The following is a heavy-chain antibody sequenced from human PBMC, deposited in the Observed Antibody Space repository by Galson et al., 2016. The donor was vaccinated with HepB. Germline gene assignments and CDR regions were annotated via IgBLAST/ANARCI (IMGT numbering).Heavy chain of an antibody. V-gene: IGHV3-73*01. J-gene: IGHJ4*02. CDR3: TRRRDYGGNSVGDY. CDR2: IRSKTNSYAT. D-gene: IGHD4-23*01. Sequence: SLRLSCAASGFTFSGSAMHWVRQASGKGLEWVGRIRSKTNSYATAYAASVKGRFTISRDDSKNTAYLQMNSLKTEDTAVYYCTRRRDYGGNSVGDYWGQGTLATVSS. CDR1: GFTFSGSA.